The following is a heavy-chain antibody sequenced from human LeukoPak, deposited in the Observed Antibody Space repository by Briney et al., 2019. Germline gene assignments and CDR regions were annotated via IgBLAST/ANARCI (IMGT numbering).Heavy chain of an antibody. CDR3: AKTTDYYDSSGYPDY. CDR1: GFTFSSYA. CDR2: ISGSGGST. V-gene: IGHV3-23*01. J-gene: IGHJ4*02. Sequence: GGSLRLSCAASGFTFSSYAMSWVRQAPGKGVEWVSAISGSGGSTYYADSVKGRFTISRDNSKNTLYLQMNSLRAEDTAVYYCAKTTDYYDSSGYPDYWGQGTLVTVSS. D-gene: IGHD3-22*01.